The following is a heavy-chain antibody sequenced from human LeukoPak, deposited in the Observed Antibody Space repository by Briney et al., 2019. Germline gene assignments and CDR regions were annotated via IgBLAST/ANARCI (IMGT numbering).Heavy chain of an antibody. CDR3: ARRLAADTFDY. CDR1: GGSVSSHSYY. V-gene: IGHV4-39*07. J-gene: IGHJ4*02. CDR2: IYHSGST. Sequence: PSETLSLTCTVSGGSVSSHSYYWGWIRQPPGKGLEWIGSIYHSGSTYYNPSLKSRVTISVDTSKNQFSLKLTSVTAADTAVYYCARRLAADTFDYWGQGTLVTVSS. D-gene: IGHD6-13*01.